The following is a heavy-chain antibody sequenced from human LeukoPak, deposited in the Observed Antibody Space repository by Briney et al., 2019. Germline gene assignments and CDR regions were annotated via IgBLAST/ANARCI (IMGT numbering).Heavy chain of an antibody. J-gene: IGHJ3*02. CDR1: GFTFSNYW. CDR2: VKQDESEK. D-gene: IGHD3-22*01. V-gene: IGHV3-7*01. CDR3: ARDRGYHDDRTDYYYDAFDI. Sequence: RGSLRLSCAGSGFTFSNYWMTWVRQAPGKGLEWVANVKQDESEKHYVDSVKGRFTISRDNAKSSLYLRMDSLRVEDTAVYYCARDRGYHDDRTDYYYDAFDIWGQGTTVTVSS.